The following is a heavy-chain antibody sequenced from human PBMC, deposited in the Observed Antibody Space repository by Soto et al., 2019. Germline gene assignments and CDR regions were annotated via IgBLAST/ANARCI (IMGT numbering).Heavy chain of an antibody. CDR2: ISGSGGST. CDR1: GFTFSSYA. V-gene: IGHV3-23*01. Sequence: EVQLLESGGGLVQPGGSLRLSCAASGFTFSSYAMSWDRQAPGKGLEWVSPISGSGGSTYYADSVKGRFTISRDNSKNTLYLQMNSLRAEDTAVYYCAKADSRPRTTVTTEDAFDIWGQGTMVTVSS. J-gene: IGHJ3*02. CDR3: AKADSRPRTTVTTEDAFDI. D-gene: IGHD4-17*01.